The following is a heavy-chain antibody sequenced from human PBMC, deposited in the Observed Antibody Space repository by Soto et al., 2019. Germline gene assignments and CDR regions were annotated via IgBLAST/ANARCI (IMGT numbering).Heavy chain of an antibody. CDR3: ARVTVAGPQLAYYFDY. J-gene: IGHJ4*02. Sequence: SVKVSCKASGGTFSSYAISWVRQAPGQGLEWLGGIIPIFGTANYAQKFQGRVTITADESTSTAYMELSSLRSEDTAVYYCARVTVAGPQLAYYFDYWGQGTLVTVSS. D-gene: IGHD6-19*01. V-gene: IGHV1-69*13. CDR2: IIPIFGTA. CDR1: GGTFSSYA.